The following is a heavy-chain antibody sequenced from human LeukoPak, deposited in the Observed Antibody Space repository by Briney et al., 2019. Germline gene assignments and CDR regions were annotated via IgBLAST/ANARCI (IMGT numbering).Heavy chain of an antibody. CDR2: INSSSSTI. CDR1: GFTFSSYS. J-gene: IGHJ4*02. CDR3: ARDSLLLVVALNY. Sequence: TGGSLRLSCAASGFTFSSYSMNWVRQAPGKGLEWVSYINSSSSTIYYAATVKGRFTFSRDNAKNSLYLQMNSLRAEDTAVYYCARDSLLLVVALNYWGQGTLVTVS. V-gene: IGHV3-48*04. D-gene: IGHD3-22*01.